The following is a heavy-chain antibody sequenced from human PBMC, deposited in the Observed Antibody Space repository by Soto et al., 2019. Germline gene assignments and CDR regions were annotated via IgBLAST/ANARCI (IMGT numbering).Heavy chain of an antibody. J-gene: IGHJ4*02. D-gene: IGHD3-10*01. Sequence: GGSLRLSCAASGFTFSSYAMSWVRQAPGKGLEWASAISGSGGNTYYADSVKGRFTISRDNSKNTLYLQMNSLRAEDTAVYYCAKEGRARFGPLGYWGQGTLVTVSS. V-gene: IGHV3-23*01. CDR1: GFTFSSYA. CDR2: ISGSGGNT. CDR3: AKEGRARFGPLGY.